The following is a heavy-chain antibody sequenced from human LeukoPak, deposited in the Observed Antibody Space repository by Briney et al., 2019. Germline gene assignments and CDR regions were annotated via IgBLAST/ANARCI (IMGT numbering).Heavy chain of an antibody. CDR3: ARVGALGYYDSSGYYPTEN. D-gene: IGHD3-22*01. CDR2: INHSGST. J-gene: IGHJ4*02. CDR1: GGSFSGYY. Sequence: PSETLSLTCAVYGGSFSGYYWSWIRQPPGKGLEWIGEINHSGSTNYNLSLKSRVTISVDTSKNQFSLKLSSVTAADTAVYYCARVGALGYYDSSGYYPTENWGQGTLVTVSS. V-gene: IGHV4-34*01.